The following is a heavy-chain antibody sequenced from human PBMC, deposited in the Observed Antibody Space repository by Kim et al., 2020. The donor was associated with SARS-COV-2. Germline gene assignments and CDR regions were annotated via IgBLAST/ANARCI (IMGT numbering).Heavy chain of an antibody. CDR3: AKDRTPLLWFGELYELSDGMDV. V-gene: IGHV3-23*01. CDR2: ISGSGGST. CDR1: GFTFSSYA. J-gene: IGHJ6*02. Sequence: GGSLRLSCAASGFTFSSYAMSWVRQAPGKGLEWVSAISGSGGSTYYADSVKGRFTISRDNSKNTLYLQMNSLRAEDTAVYYCAKDRTPLLWFGELYELSDGMDVWGQGTTVTVSS. D-gene: IGHD3-10*01.